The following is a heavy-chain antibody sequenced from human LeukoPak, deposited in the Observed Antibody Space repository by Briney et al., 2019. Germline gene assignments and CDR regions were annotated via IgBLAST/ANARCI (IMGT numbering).Heavy chain of an antibody. V-gene: IGHV5-51*01. CDR3: ARVRRDNWNEFDY. CDR2: IYLDDSDT. J-gene: IGHJ4*02. Sequence: GGSLKISCKGSGYTFTSYWFSWLRQMPGKGLEWLEIIYLDDSDTRYRPSFQGQVTISAEKSISTAYLQWSSLKASDTAMYYCARVRRDNWNEFDYWGQGTLVTVSS. D-gene: IGHD1-1*01. CDR1: GYTFTSYW.